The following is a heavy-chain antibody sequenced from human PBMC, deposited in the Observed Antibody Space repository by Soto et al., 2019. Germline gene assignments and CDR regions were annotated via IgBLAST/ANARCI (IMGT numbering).Heavy chain of an antibody. D-gene: IGHD3-16*01. J-gene: IGHJ3*02. Sequence: GGSLRLSCAASGFAFRIYSMHWVRQSPGKGLEWVAVMWYDGTNKYYGESVKGRFTISRDNSENTLYLQMNSLRVEDTAVYYCARDATFGTKGGSFDIWGHGTLVTVSS. V-gene: IGHV3-33*01. CDR2: MWYDGTNK. CDR3: ARDATFGTKGGSFDI. CDR1: GFAFRIYS.